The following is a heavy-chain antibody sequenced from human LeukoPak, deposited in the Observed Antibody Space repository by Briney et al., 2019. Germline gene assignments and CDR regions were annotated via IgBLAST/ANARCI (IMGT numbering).Heavy chain of an antibody. CDR2: IFYSGST. J-gene: IGHJ4*01. Sequence: PSETLSLTCTVSGGSISSYCWSWLRQPPGKGLEWIGYIFYSGSTNYNPSLKSRVTISVDTSKNQFSLKLSSVTAADTAVYYCAKSGGYGLIDYWGQGTLVTVSS. CDR1: GGSISSYC. D-gene: IGHD6-25*01. V-gene: IGHV4-59*01. CDR3: AKSGGYGLIDY.